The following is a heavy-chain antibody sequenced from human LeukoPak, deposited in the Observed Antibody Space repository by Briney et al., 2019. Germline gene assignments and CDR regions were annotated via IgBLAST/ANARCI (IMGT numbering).Heavy chain of an antibody. CDR1: GFSLSTRGMS. Sequence: SGPALVKPTQTLTLTCTFSGFSLSTRGMSVSWIRQPPGKALESLALIEWDDEKYYSTSLKTRLTISKHTSKNQVVLTMTNMDPMDTATYYCARLSYGSKSPLDYWGQGTLVTVSS. CDR3: ARLSYGSKSPLDY. J-gene: IGHJ4*02. D-gene: IGHD3-10*01. CDR2: IEWDDEK. V-gene: IGHV2-70*01.